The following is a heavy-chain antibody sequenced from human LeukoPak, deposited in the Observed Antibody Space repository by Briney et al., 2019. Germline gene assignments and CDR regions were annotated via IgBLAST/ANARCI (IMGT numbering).Heavy chain of an antibody. CDR3: ASGGSTAYYYYYMDV. CDR1: GFTFSDYY. Sequence: GGSLRLSCAASGFTFSDYYMSWIRQAPGKGLEWVSYISSSGSTIYYADSVKGRFTISRDNAKNSLYLQMNSLRAEDTAVYYCASGGSTAYYYYYMDVWGKGTTVTVSS. J-gene: IGHJ6*03. CDR2: ISSSGSTI. V-gene: IGHV3-11*04. D-gene: IGHD2-15*01.